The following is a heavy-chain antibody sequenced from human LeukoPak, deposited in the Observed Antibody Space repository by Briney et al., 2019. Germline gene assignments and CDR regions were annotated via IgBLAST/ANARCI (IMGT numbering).Heavy chain of an antibody. Sequence: VKVSCKAYGYTFTSYGISWVRQAPGQGLEWMGWISAYNGNTNYAQKLQGRVTMTTDTSTSTAYMELRSLRSDDTAVYYCARDRTYYYDSSGYYYFDYWGQGTLVTVSS. J-gene: IGHJ4*02. CDR1: GYTFTSYG. V-gene: IGHV1-18*01. CDR2: ISAYNGNT. D-gene: IGHD3-22*01. CDR3: ARDRTYYYDSSGYYYFDY.